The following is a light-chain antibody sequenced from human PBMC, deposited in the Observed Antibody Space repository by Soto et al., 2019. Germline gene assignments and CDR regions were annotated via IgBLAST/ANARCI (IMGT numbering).Light chain of an antibody. CDR3: SSYTSSGTRVV. J-gene: IGLJ2*01. V-gene: IGLV2-14*01. Sequence: QSALTQPASVSGSPGQSITISCTGTSSDVGGYNYVSWYQQHPGKAPKLMIYDVSNRPSGVSNRFSGSKSGNTASLTISGLQAEDEADDYCSSYTSSGTRVVFGGGTQLTVL. CDR1: SSDVGGYNY. CDR2: DVS.